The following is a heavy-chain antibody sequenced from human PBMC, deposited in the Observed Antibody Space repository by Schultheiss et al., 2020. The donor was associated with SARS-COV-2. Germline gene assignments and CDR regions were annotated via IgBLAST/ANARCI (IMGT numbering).Heavy chain of an antibody. D-gene: IGHD1-26*01. Sequence: GGSLRLSCAASGFTVSSNYMSWVRQAPGKGLEWVSAISGSGGSTYYADSVKGRFTISRDNAKNSLYLQMNSLRAEDTAVYYCARDLGGTPLWGQGTLVTVSS. CDR1: GFTVSSNY. J-gene: IGHJ4*02. V-gene: IGHV3-21*01. CDR2: ISGSGGST. CDR3: ARDLGGTPL.